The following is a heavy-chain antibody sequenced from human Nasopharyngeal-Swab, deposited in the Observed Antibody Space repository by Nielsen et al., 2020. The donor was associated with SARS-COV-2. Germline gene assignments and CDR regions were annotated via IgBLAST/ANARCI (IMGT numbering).Heavy chain of an antibody. Sequence: VRQAPGKGLEWVSAISGSGGSTYYADSVKGRFTISRDNSKNTLYLQMNSLRAGDTAVYYCAKDLKPMYYDFWSGYYTDYYYYMDVWGKGTTVTVSS. CDR2: ISGSGGST. CDR3: AKDLKPMYYDFWSGYYTDYYYYMDV. V-gene: IGHV3-23*01. J-gene: IGHJ6*03. D-gene: IGHD3-3*01.